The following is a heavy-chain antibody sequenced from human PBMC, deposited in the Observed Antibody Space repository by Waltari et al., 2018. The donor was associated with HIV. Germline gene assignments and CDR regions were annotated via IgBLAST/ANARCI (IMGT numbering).Heavy chain of an antibody. Sequence: EVQLVESGGGLVQPGGSLKVSCAASGFTFSESHIHWVRQASGRGLEWVGGKVSKGDNYATAYAAAVKGRCTISRDDSKNTADLQMNSLKTEDTAIYYCALYGFGPRYYGMDVWGQGTTVTVSS. D-gene: IGHD2-8*01. V-gene: IGHV3-73*01. CDR1: GFTFSESH. J-gene: IGHJ6*02. CDR2: KVSKGDNYAT. CDR3: ALYGFGPRYYGMDV.